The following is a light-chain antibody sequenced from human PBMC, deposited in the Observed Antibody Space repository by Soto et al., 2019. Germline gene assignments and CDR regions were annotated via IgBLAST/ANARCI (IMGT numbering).Light chain of an antibody. V-gene: IGKV3-11*01. J-gene: IGKJ5*01. CDR3: QQRSNWPPIT. Sequence: IVVTQSPATLSVSPGARATLSCRTSQSVSSHVAWYQQKPGQAPRLLIHGASTRATGIPARFSGSGSGTDFTLTISSLEPEDLAVYYCQQRSNWPPITVGQGTRLEIK. CDR1: QSVSSH. CDR2: GAS.